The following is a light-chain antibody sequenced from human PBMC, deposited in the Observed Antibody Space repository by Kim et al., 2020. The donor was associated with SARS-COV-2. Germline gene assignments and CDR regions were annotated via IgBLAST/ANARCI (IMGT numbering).Light chain of an antibody. J-gene: IGKJ2*03. CDR3: QQYNNWPDS. CDR1: QSVSSN. CDR2: GAS. V-gene: IGKV3-15*01. Sequence: SVSPGERATLSGRASQSVSSNLAWYQQNPGQAPRLLIYGASTRATGIPARFSGSGSGTEFTLTISSLQSEDFAVYYCQQYNNWPDSFGQGTKLEI.